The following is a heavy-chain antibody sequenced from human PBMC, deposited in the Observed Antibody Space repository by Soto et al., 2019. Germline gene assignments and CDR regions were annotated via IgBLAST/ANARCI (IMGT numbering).Heavy chain of an antibody. CDR2: ISLYSDGT. Sequence: ASVKVSCKTSGYTFSNYGITWVRQSPGQPLEWLGWISLYSDGTNYAQKFQGRVSMTTDTSTTTAYMELRSLRSDDTAVYYCARVVPGAEAWFGPWGQGTLVTVSS. V-gene: IGHV1-18*01. J-gene: IGHJ5*02. CDR3: ARVVPGAEAWFGP. D-gene: IGHD2-2*01. CDR1: GYTFSNYG.